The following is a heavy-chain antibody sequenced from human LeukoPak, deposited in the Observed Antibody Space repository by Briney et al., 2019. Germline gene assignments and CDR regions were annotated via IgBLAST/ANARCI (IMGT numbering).Heavy chain of an antibody. J-gene: IGHJ5*02. Sequence: GASVKVSCKASGGTLSSYAISWVRQAPGQGLEWMGRIIPILGIANYAQKFQGRVTITADKSTSTAYMELSSLRSEDTAVYYCARDVVPAAIGWFDPWGQGTLVTLSS. CDR1: GGTLSSYA. CDR3: ARDVVPAAIGWFDP. CDR2: IIPILGIA. V-gene: IGHV1-69*04. D-gene: IGHD2-2*02.